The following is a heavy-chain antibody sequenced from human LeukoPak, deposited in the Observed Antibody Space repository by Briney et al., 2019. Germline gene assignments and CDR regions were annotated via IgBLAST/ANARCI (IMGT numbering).Heavy chain of an antibody. Sequence: GGSLRLSCAASGFTFTSYVMHWVRQAPGKGLEWVAFIRYDGSNENYADSVKGRFTISRDNAKNSLYLQMNSLRAEDTAVYYCARDRYYGSGYYMDVWGKGTTVTISS. CDR1: GFTFTSYV. CDR3: ARDRYYGSGYYMDV. CDR2: IRYDGSNE. J-gene: IGHJ6*03. D-gene: IGHD3-10*01. V-gene: IGHV3-30*02.